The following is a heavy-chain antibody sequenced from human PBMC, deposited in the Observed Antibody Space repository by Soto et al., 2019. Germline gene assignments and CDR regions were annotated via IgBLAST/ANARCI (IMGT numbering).Heavy chain of an antibody. CDR2: IYSGGST. CDR3: AREVLYYYYMAV. Sequence: EVQLVESGGGLVQPGGSLRLSCAASGFTVSSNYMSWIRQAPGEGLEWVSVIYSGGSTYYADSVKARFTISRDNSKNTLYLQMNSLRAEDTAVYYCAREVLYYYYMAVWGKGATVTVSS. V-gene: IGHV3-66*01. J-gene: IGHJ6*03. CDR1: GFTVSSNY. D-gene: IGHD1-20*01.